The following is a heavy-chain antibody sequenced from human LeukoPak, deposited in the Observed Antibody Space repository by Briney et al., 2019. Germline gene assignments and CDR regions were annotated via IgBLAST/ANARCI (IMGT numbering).Heavy chain of an antibody. CDR2: IYYSGST. Sequence: SETLSLTCTVSGGSISSYYWSWIRPPPGQGLEWIGYIYYSGSTNYNPSLKSRVTISVDTSKNQFSLKLSSVTAADTAVYYCARDLGPYYYGSGSYFDYWGQGTLVTVSS. CDR3: ARDLGPYYYGSGSYFDY. D-gene: IGHD3-10*01. V-gene: IGHV4-59*01. J-gene: IGHJ4*02. CDR1: GGSISSYY.